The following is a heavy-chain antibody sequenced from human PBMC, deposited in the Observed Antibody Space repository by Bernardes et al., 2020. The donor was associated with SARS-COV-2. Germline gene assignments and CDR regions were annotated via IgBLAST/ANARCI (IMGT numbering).Heavy chain of an antibody. CDR2: ISPKSGAT. D-gene: IGHD2-21*01. CDR3: ARTFYYDRGGDSVFDQ. CDR1: GYTFSAYY. Sequence: ASVKVSCKASGYTFSAYYIHWLRQAPGQGFEWMGWISPKSGATNYAQKFQGRVTMTRDTAISTEYMQLSRLTSNDTAVYYCARTFYYDRGGDSVFDQWGQGTLVSGSS. J-gene: IGHJ4*02. V-gene: IGHV1-2*02.